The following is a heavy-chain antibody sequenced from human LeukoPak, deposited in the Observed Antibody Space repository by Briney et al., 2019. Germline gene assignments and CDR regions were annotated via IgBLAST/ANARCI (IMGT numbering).Heavy chain of an antibody. V-gene: IGHV3-7*01. J-gene: IGHJ4*02. CDR3: ARDRRYEYYFDY. D-gene: IGHD2-2*01. CDR2: IKQDGSEK. Sequence: GGSLILSCAASGFTFSSYWMSWVRQAPGKGLEGVANIKQDGSEKYYVDSVKGRFTISRDNAKNSLYLQMNSLRAEDTAVYYCARDRRYEYYFDYWGQGTLVTVSS. CDR1: GFTFSSYW.